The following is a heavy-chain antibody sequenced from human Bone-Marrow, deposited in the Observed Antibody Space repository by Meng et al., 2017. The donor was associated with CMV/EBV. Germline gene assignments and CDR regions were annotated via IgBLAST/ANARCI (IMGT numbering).Heavy chain of an antibody. D-gene: IGHD3-10*01. CDR3: VKGGHLGDY. Sequence: GESLKISCAASGFTFSSSWMHWVRQAPGKGLVWVSHINSDVSDTKYADSVKGRFTISRDNAKNALYLQMNTLRAEDTAVYYCVKGGHLGDYWGQGPLVTVSS. J-gene: IGHJ4*02. V-gene: IGHV3-74*03. CDR2: INSDVSDT. CDR1: GFTFSSSW.